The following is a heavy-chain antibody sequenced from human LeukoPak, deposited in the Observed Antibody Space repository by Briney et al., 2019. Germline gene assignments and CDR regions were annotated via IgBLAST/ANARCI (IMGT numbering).Heavy chain of an antibody. CDR2: IYTSGST. V-gene: IGHV4-4*07. CDR1: GGAISSCY. Sequence: SEPLSLTCTVSGGAISSCYWSWIRQPAGKGLEWIGLIYTSGSTNYNPSLKSRVTMSVDTYKNQFSLKLSSVTAADTAVYYCARYHDGPCSGSSNYYMDVSGKGTTVTVSS. J-gene: IGHJ6*03. D-gene: IGHD3-22*01. CDR3: ARYHDGPCSGSSNYYMDV.